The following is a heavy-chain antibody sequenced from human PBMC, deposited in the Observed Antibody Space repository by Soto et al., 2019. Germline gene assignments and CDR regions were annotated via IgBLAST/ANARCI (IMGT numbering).Heavy chain of an antibody. CDR2: IYWDDDE. V-gene: IGHV2-5*02. J-gene: IGHJ4*02. D-gene: IGHD6-13*01. Sequence: QITLKESGPTLVKPTQTLTLTCSFSGLSLSASDVGVGWIRQPPGKALEWLALIYWDDDERYSPSLKSRLTITKDTSKNQVVLTMTNMDPVDTATYYCAHASGAGNSAYFDYWGQGILVTVSS. CDR1: GLSLSASDVG. CDR3: AHASGAGNSAYFDY.